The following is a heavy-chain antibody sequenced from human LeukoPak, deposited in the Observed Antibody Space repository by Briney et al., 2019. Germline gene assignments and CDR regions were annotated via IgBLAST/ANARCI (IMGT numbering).Heavy chain of an antibody. CDR1: GFTFRSYA. J-gene: IGHJ3*02. V-gene: IGHV3-23*01. D-gene: IGHD3-16*02. CDR2: ISGSGGST. CDR3: AKDYLGFDAFDI. Sequence: GGSLRLSCAASGFTFRSYAMSWVRQAPGKGLEWVSAISGSGGSTYYADSVKGRFTISRDNSKNTLYLQMNSLRAEDTAVYYCAKDYLGFDAFDIWGQGTMVTVSS.